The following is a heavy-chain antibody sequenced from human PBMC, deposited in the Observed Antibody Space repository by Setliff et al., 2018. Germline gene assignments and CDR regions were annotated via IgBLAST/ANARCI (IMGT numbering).Heavy chain of an antibody. CDR3: ARARVVPAAMGYYYYMDV. J-gene: IGHJ6*03. Sequence: ASVKVSCKASGYTFTGYYMHWVRQAPGQGLEWVGWIDPKSGRTKYAVKFQGRVTMTRDTSSSTAYMELSSLRSEDTAVYYCARARVVPAAMGYYYYMDVWGKGTTVTVSS. CDR1: GYTFTGYY. V-gene: IGHV1-2*02. D-gene: IGHD2-2*01. CDR2: IDPKSGRT.